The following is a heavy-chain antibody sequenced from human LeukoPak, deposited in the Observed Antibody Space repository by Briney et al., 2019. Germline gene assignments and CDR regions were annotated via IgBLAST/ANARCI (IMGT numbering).Heavy chain of an antibody. V-gene: IGHV4-39*07. CDR2: INHSGST. J-gene: IGHJ4*02. D-gene: IGHD3-16*02. CDR3: ARGPHDYVWGSYRPIDY. Sequence: SETLSLTCTVSGGSISSSSYYWGWIRQPPGKGLEWIGEINHSGSTNYNPSLKSRVTISVDTSKNQFSLKLSSVTAADTAVYYCARGPHDYVWGSYRPIDYWGQGTLVTVSS. CDR1: GGSISSSSYY.